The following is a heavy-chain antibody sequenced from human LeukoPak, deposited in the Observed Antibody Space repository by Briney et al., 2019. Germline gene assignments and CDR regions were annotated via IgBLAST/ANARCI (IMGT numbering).Heavy chain of an antibody. CDR3: ARHAEGWFGELLHFDY. CDR2: IYYSGST. CDR1: GVSINNSHW. D-gene: IGHD3-10*01. J-gene: IGHJ4*02. Sequence: SETLSLTCAVSGVSINNSHWWSWVRQSPTKGLEWIGEIYYSGSTYYNPSPKSRVTISVDTSKNQFSLKLSSVTAADTAVYYCARHAEGWFGELLHFDYWGQGTLVTVSS. V-gene: IGHV4-4*02.